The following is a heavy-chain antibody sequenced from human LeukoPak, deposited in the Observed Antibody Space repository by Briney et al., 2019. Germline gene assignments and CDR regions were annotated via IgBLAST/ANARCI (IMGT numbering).Heavy chain of an antibody. Sequence: GSLRLSCAASGFNVSSNYMTWIRQAPGKGLEWVSLIYGADAAYCAESVRGRFMISRDNLKNTLFLQMNSLRVEDTAVYYCVTSTGQQFIPYDYWGQGTHVTVSS. CDR2: IYGADAA. CDR1: GFNVSSNY. J-gene: IGHJ4*02. CDR3: VTSTGQQFIPYDY. D-gene: IGHD6-13*01. V-gene: IGHV3-66*02.